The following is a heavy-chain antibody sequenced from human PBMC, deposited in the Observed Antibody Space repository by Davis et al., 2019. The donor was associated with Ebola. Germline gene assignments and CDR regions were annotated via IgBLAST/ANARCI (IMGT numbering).Heavy chain of an antibody. J-gene: IGHJ3*02. CDR1: GGTFSSYA. D-gene: IGHD5-24*01. CDR2: IIPIFGTA. Sequence: SVKVSCKASGGTFSSYAISWVRQAPGQGLEWMGGIIPIFGTANYAQKFQGRVTITADESTSTAYMELSSLRSEDTAVYYCARELDGYGAFDIWGQGTMVTVSS. CDR3: ARELDGYGAFDI. V-gene: IGHV1-69*13.